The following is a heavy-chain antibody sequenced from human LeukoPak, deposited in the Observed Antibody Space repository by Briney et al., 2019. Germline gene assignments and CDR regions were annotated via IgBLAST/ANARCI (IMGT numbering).Heavy chain of an antibody. CDR2: IIWNGDSI. V-gene: IGHV3-20*04. J-gene: IGHJ2*01. CDR1: GFTFDDYA. CDR3: AREYGDYSCYFDL. Sequence: PGGSLRLSCAASGFTFDDYAMTWVRQAPGKGLEWVSGIIWNGDSIGYADSVKGRAAISRDNAKNSLYLQMNSLRAEDTALYYCAREYGDYSCYFDLWGRGTLVTVSS. D-gene: IGHD4-17*01.